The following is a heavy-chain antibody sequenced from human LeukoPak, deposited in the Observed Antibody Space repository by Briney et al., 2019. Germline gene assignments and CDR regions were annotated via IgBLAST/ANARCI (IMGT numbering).Heavy chain of an antibody. CDR1: GFTFSSYS. D-gene: IGHD6-19*01. J-gene: IGHJ6*02. CDR3: ARETQWLVPTDV. V-gene: IGHV3-21*01. Sequence: GGSLRLSCAASGFTFSSYSMNWVRQAPGKGLEWFSSISSSSSYIYYADSVKGRFTISRDNAKNSLYLQMNSLRAEDTAVYYCARETQWLVPTDVWGQGTTVTVSS. CDR2: ISSSSSYI.